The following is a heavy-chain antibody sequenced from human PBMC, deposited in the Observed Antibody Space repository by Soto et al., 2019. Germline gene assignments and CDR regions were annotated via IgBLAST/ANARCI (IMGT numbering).Heavy chain of an antibody. CDR3: ARESEDLTSNFDY. V-gene: IGHV3-21*06. Sequence: PWGSRRLSCAASGFTFTRYSMNWVRKAPGKGPEWVSSISSTTNYIYYGDSMKGRFTISRDNAKNSLYLEMNSLRAEDTAVYYCARESEDLTSNFDYWGQGTLVTVSS. CDR1: GFTFTRYS. J-gene: IGHJ4*02. CDR2: ISSTTNYI.